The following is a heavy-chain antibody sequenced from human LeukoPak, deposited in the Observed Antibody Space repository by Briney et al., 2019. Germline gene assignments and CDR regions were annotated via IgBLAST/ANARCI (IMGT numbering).Heavy chain of an antibody. CDR1: GCSVSSDSYY. D-gene: IGHD6-19*01. J-gene: IGHJ4*02. Sequence: SETLSLTFTVSGCSVSSDSYYWSWIRRPPVKGLEWIGYFYYSVCTNYNPSHKSRGTISVTTSTTQFSLKLSFVTAADTAVYYCARYLQCLVPRGYYFDYWGQGTLVTVSS. CDR3: ARYLQCLVPRGYYFDY. CDR2: FYYSVCT. V-gene: IGHV4-61*01.